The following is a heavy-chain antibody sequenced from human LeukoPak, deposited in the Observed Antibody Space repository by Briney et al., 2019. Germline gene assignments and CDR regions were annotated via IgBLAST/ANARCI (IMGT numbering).Heavy chain of an antibody. CDR2: INPNSGGT. CDR1: GYTFTVYY. D-gene: IGHD1-1*01. J-gene: IGHJ4*02. Sequence: ASVKVSCKASGYTFTVYYMHWVRQAPGQGLEWMGWINPNSGGTNYAQKFQGRVSLTRDASISTAYMELSRLRSDDTAVYFCARDVPQTAIDYRGQGTLVTVSS. V-gene: IGHV1-2*02. CDR3: ARDVPQTAIDY.